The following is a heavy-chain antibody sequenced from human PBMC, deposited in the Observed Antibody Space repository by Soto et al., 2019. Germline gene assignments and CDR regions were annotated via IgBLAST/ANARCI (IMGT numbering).Heavy chain of an antibody. D-gene: IGHD3-22*01. J-gene: IGHJ4*02. CDR2: IIPIFGTA. CDR1: GGTFSRNT. V-gene: IGHV1-69*01. CDR3: ARQLDYDMSGSYYAY. Sequence: QVQLVQSGAVVKKPGSSVKVSCKASGGTFSRNTISWVRQAPGQGLEWMAGIIPIFGTANYAQKFQGRVTITADESTGTAYMELSSLRYEDTAVYDCARQLDYDMSGSYYAYWGQGTPVTVSS.